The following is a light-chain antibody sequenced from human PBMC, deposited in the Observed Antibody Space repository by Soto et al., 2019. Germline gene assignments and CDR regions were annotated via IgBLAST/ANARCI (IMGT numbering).Light chain of an antibody. V-gene: IGLV2-14*01. CDR2: EVN. Sequence: QSVLTQPASVSGSPGQSVTISCTGASSDVGGYDYVSWYQQHPGKAPKLILYEVNIRPSGVSNHFSGSKSGNTAPLIISGLQSDDEADYYCSSYSTTSTLVFGSGTKVTVL. J-gene: IGLJ1*01. CDR1: SSDVGGYDY. CDR3: SSYSTTSTLV.